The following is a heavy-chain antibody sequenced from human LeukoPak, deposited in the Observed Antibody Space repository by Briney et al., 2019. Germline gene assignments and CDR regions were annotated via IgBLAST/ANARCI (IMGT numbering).Heavy chain of an antibody. Sequence: GGSLRLSCATSGFTFSNYYMSWVRQAPGKGLQWVSYISTTSSYTKYADSVKGRFTISRDNAKNSLYLQMNSLRDEDTAVYYCSIGGGYFQHWGQGTLVIVSS. J-gene: IGHJ1*01. CDR2: ISTTSSYT. CDR3: SIGGGYFQH. D-gene: IGHD3-16*01. V-gene: IGHV3-11*06. CDR1: GFTFSNYY.